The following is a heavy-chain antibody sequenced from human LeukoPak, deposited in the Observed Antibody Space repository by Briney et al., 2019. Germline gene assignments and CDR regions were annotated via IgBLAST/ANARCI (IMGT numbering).Heavy chain of an antibody. Sequence: SETLSLTCTVSGGSISGYYWSWIRQPPGKGLEWVGYISYSGSTNYNPSLKSRVTISVDTSKNQFSLKLSSVTAADTAVYYCARQGAHYYDSSGYYSYWGQGTLVTVSS. V-gene: IGHV4-59*08. J-gene: IGHJ4*02. CDR3: ARQGAHYYDSSGYYSY. CDR2: ISYSGST. CDR1: GGSISGYY. D-gene: IGHD3-22*01.